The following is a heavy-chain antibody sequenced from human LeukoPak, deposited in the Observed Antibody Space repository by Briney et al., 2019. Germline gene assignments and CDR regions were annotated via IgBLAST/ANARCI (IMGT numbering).Heavy chain of an antibody. J-gene: IGHJ4*02. CDR1: GGTFSSYA. CDR3: ARSHTNSYYYDSSGYAAFVY. Sequence: EASVTVSCKASGGTFSSYAISWVRQAPGQGLEWMGGIIPIFGTANYAQKFQGRVTITTDESTSTAYMELSSLRSEDTAVYYCARSHTNSYYYDSSGYAAFVYWGQGTLVTVSS. V-gene: IGHV1-69*05. D-gene: IGHD3-22*01. CDR2: IIPIFGTA.